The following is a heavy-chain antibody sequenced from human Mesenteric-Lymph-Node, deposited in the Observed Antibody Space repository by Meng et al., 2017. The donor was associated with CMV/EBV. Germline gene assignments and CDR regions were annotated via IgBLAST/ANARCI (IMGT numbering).Heavy chain of an antibody. V-gene: IGHV4-39*07. CDR3: ARGGTNTYYDFWSGFTKAAWFDP. Sequence: CRNRQAPGKGLEWIGSIYYSGSTYYNPSLKSRVTISVDTSKSQFSLKLSSVTAADTAVYYCARGGTNTYYDFWSGFTKAAWFDPWGQGTLVTVSS. D-gene: IGHD3-3*01. CDR2: IYYSGST. J-gene: IGHJ5*02.